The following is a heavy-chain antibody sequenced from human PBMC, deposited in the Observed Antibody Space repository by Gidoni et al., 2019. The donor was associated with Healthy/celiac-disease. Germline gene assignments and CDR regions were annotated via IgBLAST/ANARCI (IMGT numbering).Heavy chain of an antibody. V-gene: IGHV4-59*01. Sequence: QVQLQESAPGLVQPSETLSLTCTVSGGSISSYYWSWLRQPPGKGLEWIGYIYYSGRTNYTPSLKSRVTISVDTSKNQFSLKLSSVTAADTAVYYCARSRAAAGRFDYWGQGTLVTVSS. CDR2: IYYSGRT. CDR1: GGSISSYY. D-gene: IGHD6-13*01. CDR3: ARSRAAAGRFDY. J-gene: IGHJ4*02.